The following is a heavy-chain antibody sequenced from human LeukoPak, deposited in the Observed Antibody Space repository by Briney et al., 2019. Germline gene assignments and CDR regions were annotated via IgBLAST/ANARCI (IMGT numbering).Heavy chain of an antibody. Sequence: ASVKVSCKASGYTFTSYYMHWVRQAPGQGLEWMGIINSSGGSTSYAQKFQGRVTMTRDTSTSTVYMELSSLRSEDTAVYYCARGPAMDEEYYYDSSGYYYVFGFDYWGQGTLVTVSS. V-gene: IGHV1-46*01. J-gene: IGHJ4*02. CDR2: INSSGGST. CDR3: ARGPAMDEEYYYDSSGYYYVFGFDY. D-gene: IGHD3-22*01. CDR1: GYTFTSYY.